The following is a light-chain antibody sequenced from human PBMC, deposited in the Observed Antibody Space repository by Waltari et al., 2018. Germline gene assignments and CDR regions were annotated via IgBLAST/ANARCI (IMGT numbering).Light chain of an antibody. CDR3: QRYNSYPIT. Sequence: DIQMTQSPSTLSASVGDRVTITCRASQSLGSWLAWYQQKPGKAPKLLIYEATSLVSGVPSRFSASGSGTEVTLTISSLQPDDFATYYCQRYNSYPITFGPGTKVDI. J-gene: IGKJ3*01. CDR1: QSLGSW. CDR2: EAT. V-gene: IGKV1-5*03.